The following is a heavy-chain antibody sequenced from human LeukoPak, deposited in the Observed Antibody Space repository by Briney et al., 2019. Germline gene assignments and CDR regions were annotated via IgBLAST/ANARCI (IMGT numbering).Heavy chain of an antibody. Sequence: GGSLRLSCAASGFTFSNYVMSWVRQAPGKGLEWVSGISGSGDSTYYADSVKGRFTISRDNSKNTLYLQMNSLRAEDTAVYYCAKGIASFDYWGQGTLVTVSS. CDR3: AKGIASFDY. J-gene: IGHJ4*02. V-gene: IGHV3-23*01. D-gene: IGHD6-13*01. CDR2: ISGSGDST. CDR1: GFTFSNYV.